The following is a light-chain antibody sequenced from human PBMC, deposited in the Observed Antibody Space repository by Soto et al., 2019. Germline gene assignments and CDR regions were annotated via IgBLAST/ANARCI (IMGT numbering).Light chain of an antibody. V-gene: IGLV2-14*02. CDR3: RSFTSSNTHV. Sequence: SVLTQPTSVSGSPGSSLPISCTSISIDRGNYNLLPWYQQHPGKAPKLILFDVNNRPTGVSGRFSGSKSGKTASLTISGLQPEDEADYYCRSFTSSNTHVFGTGTKV. CDR1: SIDRGNYNL. J-gene: IGLJ1*01. CDR2: DVN.